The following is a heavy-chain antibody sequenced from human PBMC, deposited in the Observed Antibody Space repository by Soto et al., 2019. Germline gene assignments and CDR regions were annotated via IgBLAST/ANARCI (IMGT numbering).Heavy chain of an antibody. CDR2: INPNSGGT. D-gene: IGHD6-13*01. CDR3: ARELKYSSSWYLGNYYYYGMDV. Sequence: ASVKVSCKASGYTFTGYYMHWVRQAPGQGLEWMGWINPNSGGTNYAQKFQGRDTMTRDTSISTAYMELSRLRSDDTAVYYCARELKYSSSWYLGNYYYYGMDVWGQGTTFTFS. V-gene: IGHV1-2*02. J-gene: IGHJ6*02. CDR1: GYTFTGYY.